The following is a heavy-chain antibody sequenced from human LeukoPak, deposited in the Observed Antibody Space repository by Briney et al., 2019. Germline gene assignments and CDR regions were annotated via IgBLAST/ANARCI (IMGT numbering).Heavy chain of an antibody. D-gene: IGHD5-18*01. J-gene: IGHJ5*02. Sequence: PGGSLRLSCAASGFTFSSYSMNWVRQAPGKGLEWVSYISSSGSTIYYADSVKGRFTISRDNAKNSLYLQMNSLRAEDTAVYYCARDAQLWSNWFDPWGQGTLVTVSS. V-gene: IGHV3-48*04. CDR2: ISSSGSTI. CDR3: ARDAQLWSNWFDP. CDR1: GFTFSSYS.